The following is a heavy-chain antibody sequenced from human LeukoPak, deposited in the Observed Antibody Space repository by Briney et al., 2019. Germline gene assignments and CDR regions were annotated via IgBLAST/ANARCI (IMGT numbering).Heavy chain of an antibody. CDR3: ASAVTTGAYYFDY. CDR1: GYTFTNYG. V-gene: IGHV1-18*01. D-gene: IGHD4-11*01. J-gene: IGHJ4*02. Sequence: ASVKVSCKASGYTFTNYGITWVRQAPGQGLQWMGWVSAYNGDTKYAQNLQGRVTMTTDTSTSTAYMELGSLTSDDTAVYYCASAVTTGAYYFDYWGQGTLVTVSS. CDR2: VSAYNGDT.